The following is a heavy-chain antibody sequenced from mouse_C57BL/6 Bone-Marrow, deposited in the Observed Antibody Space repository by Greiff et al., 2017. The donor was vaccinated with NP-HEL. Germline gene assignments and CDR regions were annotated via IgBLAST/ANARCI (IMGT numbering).Heavy chain of an antibody. J-gene: IGHJ3*01. CDR3: ARGIYYYGSTSFAY. Sequence: QVQLQQPGAELVKPGASVKMSCKASGYTFTSYWITWVKQRPGQGLEWIGDIYPGSGSTNYNEKFKSKATLTVDTSSSTAYMQLSSLTSEDSAVYYCARGIYYYGSTSFAYWGQGTLVTVSA. V-gene: IGHV1-55*01. CDR2: IYPGSGST. CDR1: GYTFTSYW. D-gene: IGHD1-1*01.